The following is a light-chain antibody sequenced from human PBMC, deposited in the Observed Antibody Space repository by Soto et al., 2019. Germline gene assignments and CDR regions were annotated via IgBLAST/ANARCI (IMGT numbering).Light chain of an antibody. CDR3: QQYNSYWT. J-gene: IGKJ1*01. CDR1: QSINTW. Sequence: DIQMTQSPSTLSASVGDRVTITCRASQSINTWLAWHQQKPGKAPKLLIYKASSLESGVPSRFSGSGSGTEFTLTISSLQPDDFATYYCQQYNSYWTFGQGTKVEI. V-gene: IGKV1-5*03. CDR2: KAS.